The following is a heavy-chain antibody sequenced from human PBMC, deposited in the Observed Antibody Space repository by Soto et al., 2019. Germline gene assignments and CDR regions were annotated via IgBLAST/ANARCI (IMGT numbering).Heavy chain of an antibody. Sequence: PSETLSLTCAVSGGSISSGGYSWSWIRQPPGKGLEWIGCMYHTGSTYYNPSLKSRVTTSVDRSKNQFSLKLSSVTAADTAVYYCARATTITLYNWFDPWGQGTLVTV. CDR1: GGSISSGGYS. CDR3: ARATTITLYNWFDP. V-gene: IGHV4-30-2*01. J-gene: IGHJ5*02. CDR2: MYHTGST. D-gene: IGHD4-4*01.